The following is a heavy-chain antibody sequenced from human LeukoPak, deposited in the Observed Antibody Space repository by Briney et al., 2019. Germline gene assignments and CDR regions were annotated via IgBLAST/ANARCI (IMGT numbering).Heavy chain of an antibody. CDR1: GGSISDYY. CDR2: IYYSGTT. Sequence: SETLSLTCTISGGSISDYYWSWIRQPPGKGLEWIGYIYYSGTTNYNPSLKSRVTMSVDTSKNQFSLKVSSVTAADTAFYYCARTPRGGYSGYNFDSWGQGTLVTVSS. CDR3: ARTPRGGYSGYNFDS. D-gene: IGHD5-12*01. V-gene: IGHV4-59*01. J-gene: IGHJ4*02.